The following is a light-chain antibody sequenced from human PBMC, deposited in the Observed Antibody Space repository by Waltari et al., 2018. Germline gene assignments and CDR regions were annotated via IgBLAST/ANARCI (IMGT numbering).Light chain of an antibody. CDR3: QHYDSYSAT. CDR1: QSIPRW. CDR2: KAS. Sequence: DIQMTQSPSTLSASVGARVTTTCRASQSIPRWLAWYQQKPGKAPKLLIYKASILESGVPSRFSGGGSGTEFTLTISSLQPDDFATYYCQHYDSYSATFGRGTKVEIK. V-gene: IGKV1-5*03. J-gene: IGKJ4*02.